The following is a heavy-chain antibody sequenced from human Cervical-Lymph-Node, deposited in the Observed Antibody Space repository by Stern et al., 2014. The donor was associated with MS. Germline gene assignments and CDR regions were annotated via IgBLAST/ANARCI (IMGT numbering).Heavy chain of an antibody. CDR2: IYWDDDK. Sequence: QVTLRESGPTLVKPTQTVTLTCTLSGFSVTTAGVGVGWIRQPPGKALEWLALIYWDDDKMYSSSLKNRLTIAKDTSKNQVVLIMTDVDPVDTATYYCAHSRVKYCRGGTCYSSLFDYWGQGTLVTVSS. V-gene: IGHV2-5*02. CDR3: AHSRVKYCRGGTCYSSLFDY. D-gene: IGHD2-15*01. J-gene: IGHJ4*02. CDR1: GFSVTTAGVG.